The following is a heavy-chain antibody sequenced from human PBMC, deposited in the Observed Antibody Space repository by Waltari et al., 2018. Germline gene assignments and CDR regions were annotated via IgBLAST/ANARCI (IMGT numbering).Heavy chain of an antibody. J-gene: IGHJ4*02. CDR1: GFTFSSYA. Sequence: EVQLLESGGGLVQPGGSLRLSCAASGFTFSSYAMSWVRQAPGKGVEVVSAIMGSGGSTDYADSVKGRFTISRDNSKNTLYLQMNSLRAEDMAVYYCAKGAVPAATPAGDYWGQGTLVTVSS. V-gene: IGHV3-23*01. CDR2: IMGSGGST. D-gene: IGHD2-2*01. CDR3: AKGAVPAATPAGDY.